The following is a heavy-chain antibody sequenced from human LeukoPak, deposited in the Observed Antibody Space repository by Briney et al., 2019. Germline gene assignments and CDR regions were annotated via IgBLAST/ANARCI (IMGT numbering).Heavy chain of an antibody. CDR1: GGSFSGYY. CDR3: AASYSSGWVRFDP. V-gene: IGHV4-34*01. CDR2: INHSGST. Sequence: ASETLSLTCAVYGGSFSGYYWSWIRQPPGKGLEWIGEINHSGSTNYNPSLKSRVTISVDTSKNQFSLKLSSVTAADTAVYYCAASYSSGWVRFDPWGQGTLVTVSS. J-gene: IGHJ5*02. D-gene: IGHD6-19*01.